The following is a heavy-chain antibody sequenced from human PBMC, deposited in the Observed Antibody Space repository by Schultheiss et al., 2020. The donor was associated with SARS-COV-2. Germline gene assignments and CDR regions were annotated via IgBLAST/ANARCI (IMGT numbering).Heavy chain of an antibody. CDR2: ISSSSSTI. J-gene: IGHJ4*02. D-gene: IGHD5-12*01. CDR3: ARDRGGGSVY. Sequence: GGSLRLSCAASGFTFSSYSMNWVRQAPGKGLEWVSYISSSSSTIYYADSVKGRFTISRDNAKNSLYLQMNSLRAEDTAVYYCARDRGGGSVYWGQGTLVTVSS. V-gene: IGHV3-48*04. CDR1: GFTFSSYS.